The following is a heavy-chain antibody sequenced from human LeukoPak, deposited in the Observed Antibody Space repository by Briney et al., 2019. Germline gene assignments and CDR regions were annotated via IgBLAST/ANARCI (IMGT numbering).Heavy chain of an antibody. V-gene: IGHV4-59*08. Sequence: PSETLSLTCTVSTASISDYYWSWIRQPPGEGLEWIGYVYYSGSTSYNPALKSRVTISLDTSKNQFSLKLSSVTAADTAVYYCASAASGGVWYLDLWGRGTLVTVSS. CDR3: ASAASGGVWYLDL. J-gene: IGHJ2*01. D-gene: IGHD3-16*01. CDR2: VYYSGST. CDR1: TASISDYY.